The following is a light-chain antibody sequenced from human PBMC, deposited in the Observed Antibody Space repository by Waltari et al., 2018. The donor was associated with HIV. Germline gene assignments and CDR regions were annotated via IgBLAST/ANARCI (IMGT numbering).Light chain of an antibody. Sequence: VMTQSPATLSVSPGERATLSCRASQSVTSNLAWYQLKPGQAPRLLMYGASTRATGIPARFSGSGSGTEFTLTISSLQSEDFAVYVCQKYDNWLSFGGGTKVEIK. CDR2: GAS. CDR1: QSVTSN. CDR3: QKYDNWLS. V-gene: IGKV3-15*01. J-gene: IGKJ4*01.